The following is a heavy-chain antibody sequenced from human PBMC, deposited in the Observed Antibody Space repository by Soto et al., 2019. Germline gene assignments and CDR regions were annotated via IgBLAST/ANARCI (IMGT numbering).Heavy chain of an antibody. CDR3: ARYTGSSSHWFDP. CDR1: GYTFTGYY. J-gene: IGHJ5*02. Sequence: GASVKVSCKASGYTFTGYYMHWVRQAPGQGLEWMGWINPNSGGTNYAQKFQGRVTMTRDTSISTAYMELSRLRSHDTAVYYCARYTGSSSHWFDPWGQGTLVTVSS. CDR2: INPNSGGT. V-gene: IGHV1-2*02.